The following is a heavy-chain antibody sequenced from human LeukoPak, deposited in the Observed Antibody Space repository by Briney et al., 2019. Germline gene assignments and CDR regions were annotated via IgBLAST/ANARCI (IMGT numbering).Heavy chain of an antibody. CDR3: ARDGEDIVVVVAATLLRFDY. CDR1: GYTFSSYG. V-gene: IGHV1-18*01. J-gene: IGHJ4*02. D-gene: IGHD2-15*01. Sequence: GASVKVSCKASGYTFSSYGFSWVRQAPGQGLEWMGWISAYNGNTNYAQKLQGRVTMTTDTSTSTAYMELRSLRSDDTAVYYCARDGEDIVVVVAATLLRFDYWGQGTLVTVSS. CDR2: ISAYNGNT.